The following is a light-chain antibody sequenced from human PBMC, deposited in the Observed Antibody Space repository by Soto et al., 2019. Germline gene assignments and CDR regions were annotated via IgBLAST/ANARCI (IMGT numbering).Light chain of an antibody. CDR2: DVS. CDR1: SSDVGGYNY. V-gene: IGLV2-14*01. CDR3: SSYTSSSTNV. J-gene: IGLJ1*01. Sequence: QSALTQPASVSGSPGQSITISCTGTSSDVGGYNYVSWYQQHPGKAPKLMIYDVSNRPSGVSNRFSGSKSGNTASLTISGLTAEDKADYYCSSYTSSSTNVFGTGTKLTVL.